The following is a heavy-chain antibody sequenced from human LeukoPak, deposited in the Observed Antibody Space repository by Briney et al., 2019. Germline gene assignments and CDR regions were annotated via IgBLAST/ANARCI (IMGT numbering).Heavy chain of an antibody. J-gene: IGHJ4*02. D-gene: IGHD4-17*01. CDR1: GFMFSNYW. CDR2: IKQDGSET. V-gene: IGHV3-7*04. Sequence: PGGSLRLSCAASGFMFSNYWMSWVRQAPGKGPEWVGNIKQDGSETYYVDSVKGRFTISRDNAKNSLRLQMNSLRAEDTAVYYCARAHDYGDYGSSLSPYPFDYWGQGALVTVSS. CDR3: ARAHDYGDYGSSLSPYPFDY.